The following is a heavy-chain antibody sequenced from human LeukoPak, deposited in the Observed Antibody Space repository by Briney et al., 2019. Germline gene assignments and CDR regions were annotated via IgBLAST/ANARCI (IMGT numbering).Heavy chain of an antibody. CDR1: GFTFSSYA. CDR2: ISYDGSNK. Sequence: PGGSLTLSCTASGFTFSSYALHWVRQAPGKGLEWVGYISYDGSNKYYAASVKGRFTISRDNSKNALYLQMNSLRAEDTAVYYCARGSIAADGTEYYFDYWGQGTLVTVSS. V-gene: IGHV3-30*16. CDR3: ARGSIAADGTEYYFDY. D-gene: IGHD6-13*01. J-gene: IGHJ4*02.